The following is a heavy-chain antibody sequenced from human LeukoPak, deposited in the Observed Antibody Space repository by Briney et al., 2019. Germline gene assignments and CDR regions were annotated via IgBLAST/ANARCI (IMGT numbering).Heavy chain of an antibody. Sequence: PGGSLRLSCAASGFNFSSYAMSWVRQAPGKGLEWVSAISGSGGSTYYADSVKGRFTISRDNSKNTLYLQMNSLRAEDTAVYYCAITMVRGVRGMDVWGKGTTVTVSS. CDR3: AITMVRGVRGMDV. V-gene: IGHV3-23*01. J-gene: IGHJ6*04. CDR1: GFNFSSYA. CDR2: ISGSGGST. D-gene: IGHD3-10*01.